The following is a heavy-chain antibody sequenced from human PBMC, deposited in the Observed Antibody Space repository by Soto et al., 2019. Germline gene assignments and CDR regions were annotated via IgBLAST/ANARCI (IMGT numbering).Heavy chain of an antibody. D-gene: IGHD1-20*01. V-gene: IGHV3-7*01. Sequence: GGSLRLSCAASDFTFDKYYMTWVRQAPGKGPEWVANIKPDGSEQYYVDSVKGRFTISRDNAKNSIYLQMNSLRAEDTAVYFCARGNWNYYYGFDVWGQGTTVTVSS. CDR3: ARGNWNYYYGFDV. J-gene: IGHJ6*02. CDR2: IKPDGSEQ. CDR1: DFTFDKYY.